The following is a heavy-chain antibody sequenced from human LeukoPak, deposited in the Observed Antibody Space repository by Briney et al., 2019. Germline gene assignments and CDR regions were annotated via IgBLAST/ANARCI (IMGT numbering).Heavy chain of an antibody. J-gene: IGHJ4*02. CDR1: GYSISSGYY. CDR2: IYHSGST. CDR3: ARDQGRGTMMDSTNFDY. Sequence: SETLSLTCTVSGYSISSGYYWGWIRQPPGKGLEWIGSIYHSGSTYYNPSLKSRVTISVDTSKNQFSLKLSSVTAADTAVYYCARDQGRGTMMDSTNFDYWGQGTLVTVSS. D-gene: IGHD3-22*01. V-gene: IGHV4-38-2*02.